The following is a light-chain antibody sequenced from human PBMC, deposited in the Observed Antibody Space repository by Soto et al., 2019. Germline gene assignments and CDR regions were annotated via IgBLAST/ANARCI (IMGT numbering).Light chain of an antibody. Sequence: AFQMTQSPSSLSASVGDRVTITCRASQGIRDELGWYQQKAGKAPHLLISAASRLQSGVPSRFSGRGSGTDFTLTISSLQPEDFATYYCLQDYDYPRTFGQGTKVDIK. CDR3: LQDYDYPRT. CDR2: AAS. V-gene: IGKV1-6*01. J-gene: IGKJ1*01. CDR1: QGIRDE.